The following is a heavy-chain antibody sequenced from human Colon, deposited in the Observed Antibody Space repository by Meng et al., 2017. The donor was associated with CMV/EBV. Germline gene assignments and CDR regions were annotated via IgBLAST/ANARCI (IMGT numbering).Heavy chain of an antibody. D-gene: IGHD6-19*01. CDR2: INTNSGDT. V-gene: IGHV1-2*06. CDR1: GYTFTDYY. Sequence: QVQLLQSGAEVMMPWASVTVSCKASGYTFTDYYIHWVRQAPGQGLERMGRINTNSGDTNYAQKFQGRVTLNRETSISTAYKELSRLKSDDMAVYYCVRDTSGRSLPYWDQGTLVTVSS. CDR3: VRDTSGRSLPY. J-gene: IGHJ4*02.